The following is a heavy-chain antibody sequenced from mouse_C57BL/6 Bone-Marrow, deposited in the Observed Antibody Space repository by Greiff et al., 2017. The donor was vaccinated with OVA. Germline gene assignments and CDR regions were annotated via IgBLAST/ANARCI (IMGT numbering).Heavy chain of an antibody. J-gene: IGHJ4*01. V-gene: IGHV14-3*01. D-gene: IGHD1-1*01. CDR2: IDPANGNT. Sequence: EVKLQQSVAELVRPGASVKLSCTASGFNIKNTYMHWVKQRPEQGLEWIGRIDPANGNTKYAPKFQGKATITADTSSNTAYLQLSSLTSEDTAIYYCSTIYYYGSSLYYYAMDYWGQGTSVTVSS. CDR1: GFNIKNTY. CDR3: STIYYYGSSLYYYAMDY.